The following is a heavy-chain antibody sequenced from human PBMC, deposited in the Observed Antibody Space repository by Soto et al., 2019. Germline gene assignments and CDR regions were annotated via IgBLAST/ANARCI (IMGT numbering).Heavy chain of an antibody. Sequence: PGGSLRLSCAASGFTFSDYYMSWIRQAPGKGLEWVSYISSSSSYTNYADSVKGRFTISRDNAKNSLYLQMNSLRAEDTAVYYCARERRFGDYYYYGMDVWGQGTTVTVSS. V-gene: IGHV3-11*05. CDR3: ARERRFGDYYYYGMDV. D-gene: IGHD3-10*01. CDR2: ISSSSSYT. CDR1: GFTFSDYY. J-gene: IGHJ6*02.